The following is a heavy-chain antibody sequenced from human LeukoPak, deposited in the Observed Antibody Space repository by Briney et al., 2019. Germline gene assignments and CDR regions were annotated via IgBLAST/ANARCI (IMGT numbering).Heavy chain of an antibody. CDR1: GFTFSNAW. V-gene: IGHV3-15*01. J-gene: IGHJ4*02. Sequence: GGSLRLSCAASGFTFSNAWMSWVRQAPGKGLEWVGRIKSKTDGGTTDYAAPVKGRFTISRDDSKNTLYLQMNSLKTEDTAVYYCTTARGYDILTGYLYYFDYWGQGTLVTVSP. CDR2: IKSKTDGGTT. D-gene: IGHD3-9*01. CDR3: TTARGYDILTGYLYYFDY.